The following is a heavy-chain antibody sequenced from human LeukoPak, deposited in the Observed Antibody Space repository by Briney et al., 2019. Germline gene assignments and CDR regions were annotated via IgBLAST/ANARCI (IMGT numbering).Heavy chain of an antibody. CDR1: GFTFSSYA. CDR3: ARVGAGAAGQSYYFDL. V-gene: IGHV3-23*01. J-gene: IGHJ4*02. D-gene: IGHD6-25*01. Sequence: GGSLRLSCAASGFTFSSYAMSWVRQAPGKGLEWVSAISGSGGSTYYADSVKGRFTISRDNSKNTLYLQMNSLTVDDTAVYFCARVGAGAAGQSYYFDLWGQGTLVTVSS. CDR2: ISGSGGST.